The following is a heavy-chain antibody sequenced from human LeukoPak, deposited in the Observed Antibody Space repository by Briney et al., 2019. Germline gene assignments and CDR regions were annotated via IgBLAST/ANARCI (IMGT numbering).Heavy chain of an antibody. V-gene: IGHV1-2*02. CDR2: INPNSGGT. CDR3: ARDSMVRGVIIRVGY. J-gene: IGHJ4*02. D-gene: IGHD3-10*01. Sequence: ASVKVSCKASGYTFSSYSISWVRQAPGQGLEWMGWINPNSGGTNYAQKFQGRVTMTRDTSISTAYMELSRLRSDDTAVYYCARDSMVRGVIIRVGYWGQGTLVTVSS. CDR1: GYTFSSYS.